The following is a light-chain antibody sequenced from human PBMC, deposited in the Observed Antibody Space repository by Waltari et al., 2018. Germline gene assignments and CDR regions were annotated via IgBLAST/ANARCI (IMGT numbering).Light chain of an antibody. CDR1: QGVRTN. Sequence: DIQMTQSPSSVSASVGDRVPFTCRASQGVRTNLAWYQQKPGKAPSLLIYSAATLQSGVPSRFSGSGSGTEFTLTISSLQPEDFASYYCQQATSFPRTFGQGTKVEVK. CDR3: QQATSFPRT. V-gene: IGKV1-12*01. CDR2: SAA. J-gene: IGKJ1*01.